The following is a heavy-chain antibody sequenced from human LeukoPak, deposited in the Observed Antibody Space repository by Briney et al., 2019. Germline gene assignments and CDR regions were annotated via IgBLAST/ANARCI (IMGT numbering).Heavy chain of an antibody. J-gene: IGHJ4*02. D-gene: IGHD6-19*01. V-gene: IGHV3-23*01. Sequence: PGRSLRLSCAASGFAFTSQSMGWVRQAPGKGLEWVSVISDSGDITYYADSVTGRFTISRDNSKKTPWLQMISLRAEETGVYCRAREARRSNGWYFFDHWGQGTLVTVSS. CDR3: AREARRSNGWYFFDH. CDR2: ISDSGDIT. CDR1: GFAFTSQS.